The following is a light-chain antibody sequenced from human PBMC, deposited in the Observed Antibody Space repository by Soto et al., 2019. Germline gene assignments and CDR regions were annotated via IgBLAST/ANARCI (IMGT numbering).Light chain of an antibody. J-gene: IGLJ3*02. CDR2: EVN. CDR1: NSDVGAYNY. V-gene: IGLV2-14*01. CDR3: ASYTTSHTRV. Sequence: QSALTQPASVSGSPGQSITISCNGSNSDVGAYNYVSWYQQHPGKAPRLIIFEVNDRPSGVSHRFSGSKSGNTASLTISGLQAEDEADDYCASYTTSHTRVFGGGTKVTVL.